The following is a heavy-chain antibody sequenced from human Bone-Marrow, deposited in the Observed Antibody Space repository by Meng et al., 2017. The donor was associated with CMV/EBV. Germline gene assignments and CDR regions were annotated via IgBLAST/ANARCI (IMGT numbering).Heavy chain of an antibody. D-gene: IGHD2-2*01. Sequence: GESLKISCAASGFTFSRYWMQWVRQVPGKGLVWVSRINTDGSSADYAGCVRGRFTVSRDNAKNALDLQMNSLRAEDTAVYCCAKLSPFCSSTCCPGIFYYWGQGTLVTVSS. V-gene: IGHV3-74*01. J-gene: IGHJ4*02. CDR2: INTDGSSA. CDR3: AKLSPFCSSTCCPGIFYY. CDR1: GFTFSRYW.